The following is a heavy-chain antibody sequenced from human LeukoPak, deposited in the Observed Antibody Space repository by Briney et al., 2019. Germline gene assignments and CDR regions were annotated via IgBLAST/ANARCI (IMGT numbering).Heavy chain of an antibody. CDR2: ISGSGGST. CDR3: AKGSFDWLPNNWFDP. J-gene: IGHJ5*02. D-gene: IGHD3-9*01. Sequence: RGSLRLSCAASGFTFSSYDIRWVRQATGKGLEWVSAISGSGGSTYYADYVKGRFTISRDNSKNTLYLQMSSLRAEDTAVYYCAKGSFDWLPNNWFDPWGQGTLVTVSS. V-gene: IGHV3-23*01. CDR1: GFTFSSYD.